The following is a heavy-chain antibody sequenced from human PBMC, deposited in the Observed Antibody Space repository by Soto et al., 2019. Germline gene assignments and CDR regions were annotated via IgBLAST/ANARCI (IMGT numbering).Heavy chain of an antibody. V-gene: IGHV3-7*03. D-gene: IGHD2-15*01. CDR2: IKQDGSEK. CDR1: GFTFSTYW. CDR3: ARGGGSPDY. J-gene: IGHJ4*02. Sequence: VESGGGLVQPGGSLRLSCAVSGFTFSTYWMSWVRQAPGKGLEWVASIKQDGSEKNYVDSVKGRLTISRDNAKNSLFLQMNSLRAEDTAVYYCARGGGSPDYWGQGTLVTVSS.